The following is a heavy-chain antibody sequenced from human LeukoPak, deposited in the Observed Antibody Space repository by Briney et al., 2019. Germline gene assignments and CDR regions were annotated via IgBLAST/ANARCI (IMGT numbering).Heavy chain of an antibody. J-gene: IGHJ5*02. CDR2: IFYSGST. Sequence: KTSETRSLTCADSGGSISSSYWSWIRQPPGKRLEWIGDIFYSGSTKYNPSLKSRVTISVDTSKNQFSLKVSSVTAADTAVYYCARDNGYSYAPWGQGTLVTVSS. CDR1: GGSISSSY. V-gene: IGHV4-59*01. CDR3: ARDNGYSYAP. D-gene: IGHD5-18*01.